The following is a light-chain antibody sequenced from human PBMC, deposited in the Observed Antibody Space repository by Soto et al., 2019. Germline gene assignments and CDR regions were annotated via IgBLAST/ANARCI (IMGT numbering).Light chain of an antibody. CDR2: EVS. Sequence: QSVLTQPASVSGSPGQSITISCTGTSXXXGSYNYVSXXXXXXXXXXXLMIYEVSYRPSGVSDRFSGSKSGNTASLTISGLQAEDEADYYCSSYTTSSTLYVFGTGTKVTVL. V-gene: IGLV2-14*01. CDR3: SSYTTSSTLYV. J-gene: IGLJ1*01. CDR1: SXXXGSYNY.